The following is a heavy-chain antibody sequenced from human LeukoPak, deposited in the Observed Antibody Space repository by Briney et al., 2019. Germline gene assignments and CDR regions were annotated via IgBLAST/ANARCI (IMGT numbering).Heavy chain of an antibody. Sequence: GGSLRLSCAASGFTFSSDAMHWVRQAPGKGLEWVALISYERSKKYYADSVKGRFAISRDNSKNTLYLQMNSLRAEDTAVYYCAQGKITMVRGVMVGFDYWGQGTLVTVSS. J-gene: IGHJ4*02. CDR1: GFTFSSDA. V-gene: IGHV3-30*01. CDR2: ISYERSKK. D-gene: IGHD3-10*01. CDR3: AQGKITMVRGVMVGFDY.